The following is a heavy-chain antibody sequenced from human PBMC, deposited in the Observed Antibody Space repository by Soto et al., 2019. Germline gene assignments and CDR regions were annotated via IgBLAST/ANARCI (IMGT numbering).Heavy chain of an antibody. CDR2: IMPIFRTP. Sequence: QVQLEQSGAEVKKPGSSVKVSCKASGGTFSTSAISWVRQAPGQGLEWMGGIMPIFRTPDYAQKFQGRVTVIADESTSTAYMELSGLRSDDTAVYYCARDNDPPQLGGNYYYILDVWGQGTTITVSS. J-gene: IGHJ6*02. D-gene: IGHD2-8*01. V-gene: IGHV1-69*12. CDR3: ARDNDPPQLGGNYYYILDV. CDR1: GGTFSTSA.